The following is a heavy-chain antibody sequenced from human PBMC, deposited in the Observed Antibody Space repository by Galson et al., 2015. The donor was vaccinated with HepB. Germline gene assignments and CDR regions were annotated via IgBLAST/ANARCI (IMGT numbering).Heavy chain of an antibody. CDR3: ARITCTNGVCYNAFDI. J-gene: IGHJ3*02. CDR1: GYTFTGYY. CDR2: INPNSGGT. D-gene: IGHD2-8*01. Sequence: SVTVSCKASGYTFTGYYMHWVRQAPGQGLEWMGWINPNSGGTNYAQKFQGRVTMTRDTSISTAYMELSRLRSDDTAVYYCARITCTNGVCYNAFDIWGQGTMVTVSS. V-gene: IGHV1-2*02.